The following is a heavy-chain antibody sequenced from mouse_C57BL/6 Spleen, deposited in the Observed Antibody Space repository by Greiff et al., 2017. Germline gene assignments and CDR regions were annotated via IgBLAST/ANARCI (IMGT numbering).Heavy chain of an antibody. J-gene: IGHJ1*03. CDR1: GYTFTSYW. D-gene: IGHD2-1*01. Sequence: QVQLQQPGAELVRPGSSVKLSCKASGYTFTSYWMHWVKQRPIQGLEWIGNIDPSDSETHYNQKFKDKATLTVDKSSRTAYMQHSSLTSEDSAVYYCAREGGNYPDFDVWGTGTTVTVSS. CDR2: IDPSDSET. CDR3: AREGGNYPDFDV. V-gene: IGHV1-52*01.